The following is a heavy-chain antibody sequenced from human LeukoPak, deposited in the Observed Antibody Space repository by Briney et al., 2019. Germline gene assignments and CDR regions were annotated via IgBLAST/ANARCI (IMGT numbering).Heavy chain of an antibody. CDR3: ARPQVNDYGDCGI. J-gene: IGHJ3*02. V-gene: IGHV3-21*01. D-gene: IGHD4-17*01. CDR2: ISSSSSSYSYT. CDR1: GFTFSSYS. Sequence: GGSLRLSCAASGFTFSSYSMHWVRQAPGKGLEWISSISSSSSSYSYTYYAESVKCPFTISRDNAKNALLLQMNSLRAEGTAVYDCARPQVNDYGDCGIWGQGTMVAVSS.